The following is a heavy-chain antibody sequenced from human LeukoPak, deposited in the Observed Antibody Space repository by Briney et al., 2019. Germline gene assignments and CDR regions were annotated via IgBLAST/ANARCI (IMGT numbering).Heavy chain of an antibody. J-gene: IGHJ3*02. CDR3: ARDDHYGSGSYYVAAFDI. V-gene: IGHV1-69*13. CDR1: GGTFSSYA. D-gene: IGHD3-10*01. Sequence: ASVKVSCKASGGTFSSYAISWVRQAPGQGLEWMGGIIPIFGTANYAQMFQGRVTITADESTSTAYMELSSLRSEDTAVYYCARDDHYGSGSYYVAAFDIWGQGTMVTVSS. CDR2: IIPIFGTA.